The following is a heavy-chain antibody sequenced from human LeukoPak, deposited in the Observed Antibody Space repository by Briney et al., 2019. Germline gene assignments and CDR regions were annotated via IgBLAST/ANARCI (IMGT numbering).Heavy chain of an antibody. D-gene: IGHD6-6*01. CDR3: ARSDSSSDYYFDY. V-gene: IGHV4-38-2*02. CDR2: IYHSGST. J-gene: IGHJ4*02. CDR1: GYSISSGYY. Sequence: SETLSLTCTVSGYSISSGYYWGWIRQPPGKGLEWIGSIYHSGSTYYNPSLESRVTISVDTSKNQFSLKLSSVTAADTAVYYCARSDSSSDYYFDYWGQGTLVTVSS.